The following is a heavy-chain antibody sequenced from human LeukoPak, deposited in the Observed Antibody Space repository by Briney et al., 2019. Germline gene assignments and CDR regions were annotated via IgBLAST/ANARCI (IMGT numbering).Heavy chain of an antibody. J-gene: IGHJ4*02. CDR3: ARAGSSGWRFDY. Sequence: GGSLRLSCAASGFTFSSYSMNWVRQTPGRGREWVSSISSSSSYIYYADSVKGRFTISRDNAKNSLYLQMNSLRAEDTAVYYCARAGSSGWRFDYWGQGTLVTVSS. D-gene: IGHD6-19*01. CDR2: ISSSSSYI. CDR1: GFTFSSYS. V-gene: IGHV3-21*01.